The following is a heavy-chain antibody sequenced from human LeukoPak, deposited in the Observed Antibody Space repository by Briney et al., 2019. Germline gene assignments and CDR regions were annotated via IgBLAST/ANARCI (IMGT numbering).Heavy chain of an antibody. CDR3: ARPEGDIVVVPAAMGGWFDY. V-gene: IGHV4-59*08. CDR2: IYYSGST. D-gene: IGHD2-2*01. CDR1: GGSISSYY. Sequence: PSETLSLTCTVSGGSISSYYWSWVRQPPGKGLEWIGYIYYSGSTNYNPSLKSRVTISVDTSKNQFSLKLSSVTAADTAVYYCARPEGDIVVVPAAMGGWFDYWGQGTLVTVSS. J-gene: IGHJ4*02.